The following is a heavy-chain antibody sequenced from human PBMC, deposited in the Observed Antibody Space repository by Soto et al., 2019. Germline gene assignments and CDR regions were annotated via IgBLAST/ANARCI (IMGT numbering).Heavy chain of an antibody. CDR1: GYTFTGYY. CDR3: ARDSSISGAYYYGMDV. V-gene: IGHV1-2*04. J-gene: IGHJ6*02. D-gene: IGHD3-10*01. CDR2: INPNSGGT. Sequence: ASVKVSCKASGYTFTGYYMHWVRQAPGQGLEWMGWINPNSGGTNYAQKFQGWVTMTRDTSISTAYMELSRLRSDDTAVYDCARDSSISGAYYYGMDVWGQGPTVTVSS.